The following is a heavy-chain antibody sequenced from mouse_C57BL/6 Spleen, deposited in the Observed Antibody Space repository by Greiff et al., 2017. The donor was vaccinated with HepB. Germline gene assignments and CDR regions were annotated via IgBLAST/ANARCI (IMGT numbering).Heavy chain of an antibody. D-gene: IGHD2-4*01. CDR2: IWWDDDK. J-gene: IGHJ1*03. CDR3: ARIGRYDYLSYWYFDV. CDR1: GFSLSTFGMG. V-gene: IGHV8-8*01. Sequence: QVTLKESGPGILQPSQTLSLTCSFSGFSLSTFGMGVGWIRQPSGKGLEWLAHIWWDDDKYYNPALKSRLTISKDTSKNQVFLKIANVDTADTATYYCARIGRYDYLSYWYFDVWGTGTTVTVSS.